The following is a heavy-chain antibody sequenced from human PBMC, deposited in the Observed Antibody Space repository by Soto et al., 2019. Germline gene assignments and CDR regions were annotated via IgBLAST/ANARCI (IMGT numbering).Heavy chain of an antibody. V-gene: IGHV3-23*01. CDR1: GFTFSSYA. D-gene: IGHD1-26*01. CDR2: ISGSGGST. J-gene: IGHJ4*02. CDR3: AKAVGATIHNSFDY. Sequence: GESLKISCAASGFTFSSYAMSWVRQAPGKGLEWVSAISGSGGSTYYADSVKGRFTISRDNSKNTLYLQMNSLRAEDTAVYYCAKAVGATIHNSFDYWGQGTLVTVSS.